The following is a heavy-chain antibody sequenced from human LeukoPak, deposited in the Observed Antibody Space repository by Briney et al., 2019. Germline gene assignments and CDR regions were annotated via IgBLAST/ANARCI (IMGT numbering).Heavy chain of an antibody. CDR2: IRYDGSNK. J-gene: IGHJ4*02. CDR3: AKASAIDY. Sequence: GGSLRLSCAASGFTLSGYDIQWVRQAPGRVLGWVEFIRYDGSNKYYTDSVKGRFTISRDNSKNTLYLQMNSLRPEDTAVYYCAKASAIDYWGKGTLVTVSS. V-gene: IGHV3-30*02. CDR1: GFTLSGYD.